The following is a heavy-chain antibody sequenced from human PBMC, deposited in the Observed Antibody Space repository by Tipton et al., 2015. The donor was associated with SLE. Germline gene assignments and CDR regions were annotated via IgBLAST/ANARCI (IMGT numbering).Heavy chain of an antibody. CDR2: IRYDGNVQ. CDR3: ATLEARGH. Sequence: SLRLSCAASGFTFRTFGIHWVRQAPGKGLEWVAFIRYDGNVQFYSDSVTGRFTISRDNSRSTLYLQMNSLRPDDTAMYYCATLEARGHWGQGTLVTVPS. V-gene: IGHV3-30*02. CDR1: GFTFRTFG. J-gene: IGHJ4*02.